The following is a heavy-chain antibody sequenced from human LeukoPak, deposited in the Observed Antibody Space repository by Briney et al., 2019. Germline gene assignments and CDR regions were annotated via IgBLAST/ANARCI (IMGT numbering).Heavy chain of an antibody. V-gene: IGHV3-30*03. D-gene: IGHD6-19*01. J-gene: IGHJ4*02. CDR2: TSYDGKYE. CDR3: ARTRTTGWYYFAY. CDR1: VFTLSIYG. Sequence: PGGTLRLSCEASVFTLSIYGMHWVPHAPGKGLGWVAGTSYDGKYENYADSVKGRFTIYRDTSKNTLYLQMDRLRGADTAVYYCARTRTTGWYYFAYWGQGTLVTVSS.